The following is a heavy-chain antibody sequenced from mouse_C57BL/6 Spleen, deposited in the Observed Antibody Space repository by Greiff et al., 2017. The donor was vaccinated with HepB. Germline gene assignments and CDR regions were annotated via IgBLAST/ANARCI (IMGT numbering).Heavy chain of an antibody. CDR1: GYTFTSYG. V-gene: IGHV1-81*01. CDR2: ISPRSGNT. Sequence: QVQLQQSGAELARPGASVKLSCKASGYTFTSYGISWVKQRTGQGLEWIGEISPRSGNTYYNEKFKGKATLTADKSSSTAYMALRSLTSEDSAVYFCARSRGIYYDYKDAMDYWGQGTSVTVSS. CDR3: ARSRGIYYDYKDAMDY. D-gene: IGHD2-4*01. J-gene: IGHJ4*01.